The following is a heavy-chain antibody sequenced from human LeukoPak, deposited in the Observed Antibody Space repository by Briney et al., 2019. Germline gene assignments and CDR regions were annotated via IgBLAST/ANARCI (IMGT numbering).Heavy chain of an antibody. CDR2: MNPNSGNT. Sequence: GASVKVSCKASGYTFTSYYMHWVRQATGQGLEWMGWMNPNSGNTGYAQKFQGRVTMTRNTSISTAYMELSSLRSEDTAVYYCARSMQYYDFWSGYFVSASLIYYYYYGMDVWGQGTTVTVSS. V-gene: IGHV1-8*02. J-gene: IGHJ6*02. CDR1: GYTFTSYY. D-gene: IGHD3-3*01. CDR3: ARSMQYYDFWSGYFVSASLIYYYYYGMDV.